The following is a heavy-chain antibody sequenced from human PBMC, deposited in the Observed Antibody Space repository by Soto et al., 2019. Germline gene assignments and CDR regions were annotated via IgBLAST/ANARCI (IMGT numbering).Heavy chain of an antibody. CDR3: ARAPYYDSSGYYFIAEYFQH. J-gene: IGHJ1*01. V-gene: IGHV3-21*01. CDR1: GFTFSSYS. CDR2: ISSSSSYI. D-gene: IGHD3-22*01. Sequence: GGSLRLSCAASGFTFSSYSMNWVRQAPGKGLEWVSSISSSSSYIYYADSVKGRFTISRDNAKNSLYLQMNSLRAEDTAVYYCARAPYYDSSGYYFIAEYFQHWGQGTLVTVSS.